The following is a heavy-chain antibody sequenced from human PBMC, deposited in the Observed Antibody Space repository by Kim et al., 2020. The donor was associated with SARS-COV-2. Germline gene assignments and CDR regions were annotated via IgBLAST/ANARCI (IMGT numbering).Heavy chain of an antibody. CDR2: YI. Sequence: YIYYADSVKGGFTISRDNAKNSLYLQMDSLRAEDTAVYYCARVWGYQVDFWGQGTLVTVSS. J-gene: IGHJ4*02. D-gene: IGHD3-16*01. V-gene: IGHV3-21*01. CDR3: ARVWGYQVDF.